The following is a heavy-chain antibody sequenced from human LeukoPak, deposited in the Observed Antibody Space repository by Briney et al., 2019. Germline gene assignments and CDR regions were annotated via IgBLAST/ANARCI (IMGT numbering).Heavy chain of an antibody. CDR2: MNPNNGNT. D-gene: IGHD3-10*01. V-gene: IGHV1-8*01. J-gene: IGHJ5*02. Sequence: ASVKVSCKASGFTFTSYEINWVRQASGQGLEWMGWMNPNNGNTGYAQKFQGRVTMTRDTSISTAYMELRGPRSEDTAVYYCVRDGEGVAISVNYWFDPWGQGTLVTVSS. CDR3: VRDGEGVAISVNYWFDP. CDR1: GFTFTSYE.